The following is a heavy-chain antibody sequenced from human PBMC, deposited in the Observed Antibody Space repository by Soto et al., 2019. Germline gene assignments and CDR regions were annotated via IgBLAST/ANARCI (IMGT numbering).Heavy chain of an antibody. CDR2: ISYDGSNK. CDR1: GFTFSSYG. D-gene: IGHD3-16*01. CDR3: AKDQGRGGSLSNWYFDL. V-gene: IGHV3-30*18. Sequence: QVQLVESGGGVVQPGRSLRLSCAASGFTFSSYGMHWVRQAPGKGLEWVAVISYDGSNKYYADSVKGRFTISRDNSKNTLHLQMNSLRAEDTAVYYCAKDQGRGGSLSNWYFDLWGRGTLVTVS. J-gene: IGHJ2*01.